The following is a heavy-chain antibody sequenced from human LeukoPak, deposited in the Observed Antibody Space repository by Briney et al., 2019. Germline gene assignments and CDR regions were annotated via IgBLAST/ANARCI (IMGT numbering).Heavy chain of an antibody. CDR3: ARGPHYSDHKSGLDV. J-gene: IGHJ4*02. CDR1: GFTFSDYW. CDR2: INSDGSST. V-gene: IGHV3-74*01. Sequence: PGGSLRLSCAASGFTFSDYWMHWVRQAPGKGLVWVARINSDGSSTSYADSAKGRFSISRDNAKNTLYVRMNSLRGEDTAVYYCARGPHYSDHKSGLDVWGQGTLVTVSS. D-gene: IGHD4-11*01.